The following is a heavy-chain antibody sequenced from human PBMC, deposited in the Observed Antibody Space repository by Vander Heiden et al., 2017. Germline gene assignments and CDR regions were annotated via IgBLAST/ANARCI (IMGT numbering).Heavy chain of an antibody. CDR1: GFTFSSYA. CDR2: ISYDGSNK. Sequence: QVQLVESGGGVVQPGRSLRLSCAASGFTFSSYAMHWVRQAPGKGLEWVAVISYDGSNKYYADSVKGRFTISRDNSKNTLYLQMNSLRAEDTAVYYCARGLDCSSTSCPPSYWGQGTLVTVSS. V-gene: IGHV3-30-3*01. CDR3: ARGLDCSSTSCPPSY. D-gene: IGHD2-2*01. J-gene: IGHJ4*02.